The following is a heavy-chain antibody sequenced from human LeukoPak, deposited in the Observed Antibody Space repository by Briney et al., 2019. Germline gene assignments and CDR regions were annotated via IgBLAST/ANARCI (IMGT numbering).Heavy chain of an antibody. CDR1: GGTFSSYA. J-gene: IGHJ6*02. Sequence: ASVKVSCKASGGTFSSYAISWVRQAPGQGLEWMGGIIPIFGTANYAQKFQGRVTITADESTSTAYMELSSLRSEDTAVYCCARAYPTMVRGVIPDYYYGTDVWGQGTTVTVSS. CDR2: IIPIFGTA. V-gene: IGHV1-69*01. D-gene: IGHD3-10*01. CDR3: ARAYPTMVRGVIPDYYYGTDV.